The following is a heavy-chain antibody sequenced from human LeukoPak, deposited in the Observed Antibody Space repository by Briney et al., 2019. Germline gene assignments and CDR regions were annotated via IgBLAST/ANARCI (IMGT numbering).Heavy chain of an antibody. CDR2: ISPNSGAT. CDR3: ARVGRRAAAGTPFDY. V-gene: IGHV1-2*02. CDR1: GYTFTDNY. Sequence: ASVKVSCKASGYTFTDNYIHWVRQAPGQGLEWMGWISPNSGATNYAQKFQGRVTMTRDTSISTAYMELSRLRSDDTAVYYCARVGRRAAAGTPFDYWGQGTLVTVSS. D-gene: IGHD6-13*01. J-gene: IGHJ4*02.